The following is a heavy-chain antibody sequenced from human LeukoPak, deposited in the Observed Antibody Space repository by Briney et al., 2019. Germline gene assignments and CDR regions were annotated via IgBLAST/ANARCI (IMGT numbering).Heavy chain of an antibody. J-gene: IGHJ5*02. CDR2: IDFTSRYI. Sequence: PGGSLRLSCAASGFTFSSYSMNWVRQAPGKGLEWVSSIDFTSRYIYNADSVKGRFTTSRDNAKNSLYLQMNSLRAEDTAVYYCARGGSVDDILTGFDPWGQGTLVTVSS. D-gene: IGHD3-9*01. CDR3: ARGGSVDDILTGFDP. V-gene: IGHV3-21*04. CDR1: GFTFSSYS.